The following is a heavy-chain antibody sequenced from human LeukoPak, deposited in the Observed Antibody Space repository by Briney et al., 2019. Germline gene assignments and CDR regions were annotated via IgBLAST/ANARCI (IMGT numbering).Heavy chain of an antibody. V-gene: IGHV4-30-2*01. Sequence: SQTLSLTCTVSGGSISSGGHYWSWLRHPPGKGLEWIGYIYHTGVTYFNPSLKSRVTISVDRSKNQFSLKLSSVTAADTAVYYCARGRRYSSSWLDYWGQGTLVTVSS. D-gene: IGHD6-13*01. CDR1: GGSISSGGHY. J-gene: IGHJ4*02. CDR2: IYHTGVT. CDR3: ARGRRYSSSWLDY.